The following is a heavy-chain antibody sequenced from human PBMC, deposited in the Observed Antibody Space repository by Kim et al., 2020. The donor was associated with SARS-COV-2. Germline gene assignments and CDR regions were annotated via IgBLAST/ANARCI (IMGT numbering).Heavy chain of an antibody. CDR3: ARRVYFSCGSCRYNWFDP. J-gene: IGHJ5*02. V-gene: IGHV4-59*01. Sequence: SETLSLTCTVSGGSISSYYWSWIRQPPGKGLEWIGYIYYSGSTNYNPSLKSRVTISVDTSKNQFSLKLSSMTAADTAVYYCARRVYFSCGSCRYNWFDP. D-gene: IGHD2-15*01. CDR1: GGSISSYY. CDR2: IYYSGST.